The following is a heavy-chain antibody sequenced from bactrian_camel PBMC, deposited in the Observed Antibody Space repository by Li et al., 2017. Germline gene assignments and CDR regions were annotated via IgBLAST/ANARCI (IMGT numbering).Heavy chain of an antibody. V-gene: IGHV3S53*01. J-gene: IGHJ4*01. D-gene: IGHD3*01. CDR2: KMYGERL. CDR1: GFIFADNA. Sequence: QVQLVESGGGSVQAGGSLRLSCTASGFIFADNAMGWYRQAPGNECELVSAKMYGERLWYADSVKGRFTISLDNAKNMVHLQMERLKPGDAAVYYCAGALGDCDTVPRGHGTLRQGTQVTVS.